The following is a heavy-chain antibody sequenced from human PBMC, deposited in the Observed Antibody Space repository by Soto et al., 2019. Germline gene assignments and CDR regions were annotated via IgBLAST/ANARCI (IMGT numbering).Heavy chain of an antibody. J-gene: IGHJ3*02. Sequence: ASETLSLTCAVYGGSFSGYYWSWIRQPPGKGLEWIGEINHSGSTNYNPSLKSRVTISVDTSKNQFSLKLSSVTAADTAVYYCAREGLTAMGPDAFDIWGQGTMVTVSS. CDR3: AREGLTAMGPDAFDI. D-gene: IGHD5-18*01. CDR2: INHSGST. V-gene: IGHV4-34*01. CDR1: GGSFSGYY.